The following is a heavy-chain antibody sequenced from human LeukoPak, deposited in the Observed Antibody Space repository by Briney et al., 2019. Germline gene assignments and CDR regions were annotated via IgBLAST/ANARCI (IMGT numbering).Heavy chain of an antibody. J-gene: IGHJ4*02. CDR2: MYHSGST. CDR3: ARIGSFSSADY. Sequence: SETLSLTCGVSGYSISSGFYWGWIRQPPGKGLEWIGNMYHSGSTYYNPSLKSRVTISIDTSKNQFSLKLTSVTAADTAVYYCARIGSFSSADYWGQGTLVTVSS. CDR1: GYSISSGFY. D-gene: IGHD6-19*01. V-gene: IGHV4-38-2*01.